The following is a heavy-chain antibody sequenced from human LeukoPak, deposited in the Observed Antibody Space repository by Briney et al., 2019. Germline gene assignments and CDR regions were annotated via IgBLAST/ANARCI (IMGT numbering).Heavy chain of an antibody. D-gene: IGHD5-18*01. CDR3: ARDQGLTAPPPYGLDV. CDR2: IIPVLNIT. V-gene: IGHV1-69*04. CDR1: GGTFSSSA. J-gene: IGHJ6*02. Sequence: ASVKVSCKTSGGTFSSSAITWVRQAPGQGLEWMGRIIPVLNITAYAQKFQGSVTITADTSTSTVYMELSSLRSEETAVYYCARDQGLTAPPPYGLDVWGQGTTVIVSS.